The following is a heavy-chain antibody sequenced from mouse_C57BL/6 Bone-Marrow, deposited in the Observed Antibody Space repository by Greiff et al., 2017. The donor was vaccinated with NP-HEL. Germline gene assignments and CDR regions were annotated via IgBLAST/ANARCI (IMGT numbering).Heavy chain of an antibody. J-gene: IGHJ2*01. CDR1: GFTIKDYY. V-gene: IGHV14-4*01. Sequence: VQLQQSGAELVRPGASVKLSCTASGFTIKDYYMHWVKQRPEQGLEWIGWIDPENGDTEYASKFQGKATITADTSSNTAYLQLSSLTSEDTAVDYWTAPFYDGYTPDYWGQGTTLTVSS. CDR2: IDPENGDT. D-gene: IGHD2-3*01. CDR3: TAPFYDGYTPDY.